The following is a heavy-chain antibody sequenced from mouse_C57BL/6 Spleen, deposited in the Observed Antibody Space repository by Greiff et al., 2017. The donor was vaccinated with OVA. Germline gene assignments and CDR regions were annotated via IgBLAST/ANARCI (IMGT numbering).Heavy chain of an antibody. Sequence: QVQLKQPGAELVKPGASVKVSCKASGYTFTSYWMHWVKQRPGQGLEWIGRIHPSDSDTNYNQKFKGKATLTVDKSSSTAYMQLSSLTSEDSAVYYCAIYYYDYDYYAMDYWGQGTSVTVSS. D-gene: IGHD2-4*01. V-gene: IGHV1-74*01. CDR1: GYTFTSYW. CDR3: AIYYYDYDYYAMDY. J-gene: IGHJ4*01. CDR2: IHPSDSDT.